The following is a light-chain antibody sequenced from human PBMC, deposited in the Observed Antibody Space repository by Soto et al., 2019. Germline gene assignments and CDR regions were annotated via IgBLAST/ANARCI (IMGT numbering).Light chain of an antibody. J-gene: IGKJ2*01. CDR3: QQYGSSPPT. CDR1: QSVSSSY. V-gene: IGKV3-20*01. CDR2: GAS. Sequence: EIVLTQSPGTLSLSPGERATLSCRASQSVSSSYLAWYQQKPGQAPRLLIYGASSRATVTPDRFSGSGSGRDFTLTIIRLEPEDFAVYYCQQYGSSPPTFGQGTKLAIK.